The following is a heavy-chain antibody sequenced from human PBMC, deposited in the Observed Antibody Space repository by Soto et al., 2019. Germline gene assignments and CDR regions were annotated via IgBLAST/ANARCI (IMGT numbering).Heavy chain of an antibody. CDR3: AKAAAGTLGY. D-gene: IGHD6-13*01. Sequence: GGSLRLSCEASGLTFRSSAMSWVRQAPGKGLEWVSSIISNGGETYYADPVKGRFTISRDNSKNTLSLQMNSLRVEDTAIYYCAKAAAGTLGYWGQGTLVTVSS. V-gene: IGHV3-23*01. CDR1: GLTFRSSA. J-gene: IGHJ4*02. CDR2: IISNGGET.